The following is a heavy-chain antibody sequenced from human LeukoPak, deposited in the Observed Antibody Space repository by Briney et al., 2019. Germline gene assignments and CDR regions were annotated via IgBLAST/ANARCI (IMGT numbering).Heavy chain of an antibody. CDR2: INHSGSS. CDR3: ARRVGRYFGERAYYYNYMDV. D-gene: IGHD3-10*01. J-gene: IGHJ6*03. V-gene: IGHV4-34*01. Sequence: SGTLSLTCAVYGGSFSGYYWSWLRQPPGKGLEWIGEINHSGSSKYIPSLKSRVTISVDTSKNQFSLKLSSVTAADTAVYYCARRVGRYFGERAYYYNYMDVWAKGTTVTISS. CDR1: GGSFSGYY.